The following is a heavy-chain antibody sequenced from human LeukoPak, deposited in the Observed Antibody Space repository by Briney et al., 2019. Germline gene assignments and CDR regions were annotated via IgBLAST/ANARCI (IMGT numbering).Heavy chain of an antibody. CDR3: AICPQLAYFDFWSGYQNKPRMDV. V-gene: IGHV4-39*01. J-gene: IGHJ6*03. CDR1: GGSISSSSYY. CDR2: IYYSGST. D-gene: IGHD3-3*01. Sequence: SETLSLTCTVSGGSISSSSYYWGWIRQPPGKGLEWIGSIYYSGSTYYNPSLKSRVTISVDTSKNQFSLKLSSVTAADTAVYYCAICPQLAYFDFWSGYQNKPRMDVWGKGTTVTVSS.